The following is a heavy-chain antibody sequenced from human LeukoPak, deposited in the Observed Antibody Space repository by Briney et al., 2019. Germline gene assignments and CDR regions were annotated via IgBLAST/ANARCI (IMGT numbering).Heavy chain of an antibody. Sequence: PGGSLRLSCAASGFTFSRYYMGWVRQAPGKGLEWVANIKEDGSEKYFVDSVKGRFTISRDNAKNSMYLQMNSLRVEDTAVYYCARDAMRGEDFDYWGQGTLVTVSS. CDR2: IKEDGSEK. CDR3: ARDAMRGEDFDY. V-gene: IGHV3-7*01. J-gene: IGHJ4*02. CDR1: GFTFSRYY. D-gene: IGHD3-16*01.